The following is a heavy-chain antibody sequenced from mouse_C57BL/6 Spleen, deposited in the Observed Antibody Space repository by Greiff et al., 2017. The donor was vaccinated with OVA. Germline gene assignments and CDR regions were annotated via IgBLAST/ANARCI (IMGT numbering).Heavy chain of an antibody. CDR1: GFTFSDYG. Sequence: EVKLMESGGGLVKPGGSLKLSCAASGFTFSDYGMHWVRQAPEKGLEWVAYISSGSSTIYYADTVKGRFTISRDNAKNTLFLHMTSLRSEDTAMYDWARPQPIYYDYEGFAYWGQGTLVTVSA. D-gene: IGHD2-4*01. V-gene: IGHV5-17*01. CDR2: ISSGSSTI. CDR3: ARPQPIYYDYEGFAY. J-gene: IGHJ3*01.